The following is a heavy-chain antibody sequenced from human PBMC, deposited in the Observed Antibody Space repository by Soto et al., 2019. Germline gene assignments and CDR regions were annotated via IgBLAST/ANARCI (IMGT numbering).Heavy chain of an antibody. V-gene: IGHV3-7*01. CDR3: ASRPYGDYGAYFDY. CDR1: GFTFSSFW. J-gene: IGHJ4*02. D-gene: IGHD4-17*01. Sequence: EVQLVESGGSLVQPGGSLRLSCAASGFTFSSFWMSWVRQAPGKGLEWVANIKQDGSEKYYVDSVRGRFSISRDNAKNSLFLQMNSLRAEDTAVYYCASRPYGDYGAYFDYWGQGTLVTVSS. CDR2: IKQDGSEK.